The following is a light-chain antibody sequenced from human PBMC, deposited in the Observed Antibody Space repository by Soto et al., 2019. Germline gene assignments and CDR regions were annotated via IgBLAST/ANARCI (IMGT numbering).Light chain of an antibody. V-gene: IGLV2-14*01. CDR1: SSDIGDYNY. Sequence: QSVLTQPASVSGSPGQSITISCTGTSSDIGDYNYVSWYQQYPGKAPKLMIYDVSNRPSGVSNRFSGSKSDNTASLTISGLQAEDEADYYCSSYTSISTPVVFGGGTKLTVL. CDR2: DVS. CDR3: SSYTSISTPVV. J-gene: IGLJ2*01.